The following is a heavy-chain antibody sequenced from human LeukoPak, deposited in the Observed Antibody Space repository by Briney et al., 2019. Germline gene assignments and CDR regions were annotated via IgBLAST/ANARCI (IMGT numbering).Heavy chain of an antibody. V-gene: IGHV1-24*01. CDR3: TTWNDWGYCSGGSCAVGF. D-gene: IGHD2-15*01. Sequence: ASVEVSCKVSGHTLTEFSMHWVRQPPGKGLEWMGGFAPEDGETFYAQKFQGRVTMTEDTSTDTAYMELSSLRSEDTAVYYCTTWNDWGYCSGGSCAVGFWGQGTLVTVSS. CDR1: GHTLTEFS. CDR2: FAPEDGET. J-gene: IGHJ4*02.